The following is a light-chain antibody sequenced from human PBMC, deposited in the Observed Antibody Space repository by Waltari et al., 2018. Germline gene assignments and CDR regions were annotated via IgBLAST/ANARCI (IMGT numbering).Light chain of an antibody. CDR3: QQYYTFSVT. CDR2: KGS. J-gene: IGKJ5*01. Sequence: DIQMTQSPSTLSASVGDRVTITCRARQSINIWLAWYPQQPGKAPKLLIDKGSNLASGVPSRFSGSGSGTEFTLTINSLQPDDFATYYCQQYYTFSVTFGQGTRLEIK. V-gene: IGKV1-5*03. CDR1: QSINIW.